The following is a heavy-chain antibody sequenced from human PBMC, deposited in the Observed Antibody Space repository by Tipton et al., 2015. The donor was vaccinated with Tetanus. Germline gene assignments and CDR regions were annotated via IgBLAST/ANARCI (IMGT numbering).Heavy chain of an antibody. CDR2: IWNDGSYK. V-gene: IGHV3-33*08. D-gene: IGHD5-18*01. Sequence: SLRLSCAASGFTFNTYNMNWVRQAPGKGLEWVAAIWNDGSYKYYADSVKGRFTVSRDNSKNTLYLEMNSLRAEDTAVYYCARVGISQNAYSYVYHGLDVWGQGTTVTVSS. CDR3: ARVGISQNAYSYVYHGLDV. J-gene: IGHJ6*02. CDR1: GFTFNTYN.